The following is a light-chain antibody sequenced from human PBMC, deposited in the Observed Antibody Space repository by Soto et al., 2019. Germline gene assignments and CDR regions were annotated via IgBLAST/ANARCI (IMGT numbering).Light chain of an antibody. CDR2: AAS. V-gene: IGKV3-20*01. J-gene: IGKJ1*01. CDR3: QQYGRPPWT. Sequence: EIVLTQSPGTLSFSPGDRATLSCRASQSVSSSYLAWYQQKPGQAPRLLIYAASSRATGVSDRFSGSGSGTDFTLTISRLEPEDFAVYFCQQYGRPPWTFGQGTKV. CDR1: QSVSSSY.